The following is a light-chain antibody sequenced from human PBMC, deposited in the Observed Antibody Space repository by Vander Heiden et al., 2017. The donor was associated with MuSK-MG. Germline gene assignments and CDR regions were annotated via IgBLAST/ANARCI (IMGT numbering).Light chain of an antibody. J-gene: IGLJ2*01. CDR2: LNSDGSH. CDR3: QTWGTAIVV. Sequence: QLVLTQSPSASASLGASVKLTCTLSRGHSSYAIAWHQQTERGPRYLMSLNSDGSHIKGDGIPDRFSGFISGAERYLTISSLQADDEADYFCQTWGTAIVVFGGGTKLTVL. V-gene: IGLV4-69*01. CDR1: RGHSSYA.